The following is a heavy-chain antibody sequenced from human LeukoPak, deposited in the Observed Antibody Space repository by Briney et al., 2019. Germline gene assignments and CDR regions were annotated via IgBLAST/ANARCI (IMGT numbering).Heavy chain of an antibody. CDR3: ARGTCSGGSCYYAWYYFDY. CDR1: GGSISSGGYS. J-gene: IGHJ4*02. CDR2: IYHSGST. D-gene: IGHD2-15*01. V-gene: IGHV4-30-2*01. Sequence: SETLSLTCAVSGGSISSGGYSWNCIRQPPGKGLECIAYIYHSGSTYYNPSLGSRGTISVDRSKNQFSLKLSSVTAADTAVYYCARGTCSGGSCYYAWYYFDYWGQGTLVTVSS.